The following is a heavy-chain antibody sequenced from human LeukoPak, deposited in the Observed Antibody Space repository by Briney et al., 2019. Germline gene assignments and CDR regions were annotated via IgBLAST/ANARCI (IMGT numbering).Heavy chain of an antibody. CDR2: IYYSGST. Sequence: PSQTLSLTCTVSGGSISSGDYYWSWIRQPPGKGLEWIGYIYYSGSTYYNPSLKSRVTISVDTSKNQFSLKLSSVTAADTAVYYCAREYSSSSSYYYYYMDVWGKGTTVTVSS. J-gene: IGHJ6*03. D-gene: IGHD6-6*01. CDR1: GGSISSGDYY. V-gene: IGHV4-30-4*01. CDR3: AREYSSSSSYYYYYMDV.